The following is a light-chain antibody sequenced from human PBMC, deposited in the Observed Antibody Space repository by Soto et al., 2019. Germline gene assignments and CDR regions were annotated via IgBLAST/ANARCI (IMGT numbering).Light chain of an antibody. V-gene: IGLV1-51*01. CDR1: RSNIGGNS. CDR3: GSWDSSLSAYV. J-gene: IGLJ1*01. CDR2: DDD. Sequence: SVLTQPPPVSAAPGQRVTISCSGSRSNIGGNSVSWYQQLPGTAPKLLIYDDDKRPSGIPDRFSGSKSGTSATLGITGFQTGDEADYYCGSWDSSLSAYVFGTGTKVTVL.